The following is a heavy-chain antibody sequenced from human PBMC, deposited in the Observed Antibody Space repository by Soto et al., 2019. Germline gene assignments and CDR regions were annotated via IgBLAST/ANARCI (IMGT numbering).Heavy chain of an antibody. CDR2: ISYDGSNK. D-gene: IGHD6-13*01. V-gene: IGHV3-30-3*01. CDR3: ARVRDTTGIAAAGPFDY. J-gene: IGHJ4*02. Sequence: GGSLRLSCAASGFTFSSYAMHWVRQAPGKGLEWVAVISYDGSNKYYADSVKGRFTISRDNSKNTLYLQMNSLRAEGTAVYYCARVRDTTGIAAAGPFDYWGQGALVTSPQ. CDR1: GFTFSSYA.